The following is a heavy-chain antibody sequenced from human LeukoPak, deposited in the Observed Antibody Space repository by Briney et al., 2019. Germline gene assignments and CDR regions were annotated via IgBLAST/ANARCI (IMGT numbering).Heavy chain of an antibody. Sequence: ASVKVSCKASGYPFTNYYIHWVRQAPEQGLGWMGIINPSGGSTNYAQKFQGRVTMTRDMSTSTVYMELSGLRSEDTAVYYCARDYDFWSGDYLGNNWFDPWGQGTLVTVSS. CDR3: ARDYDFWSGDYLGNNWFDP. CDR2: INPSGGST. V-gene: IGHV1-46*01. J-gene: IGHJ5*02. D-gene: IGHD3-3*01. CDR1: GYPFTNYY.